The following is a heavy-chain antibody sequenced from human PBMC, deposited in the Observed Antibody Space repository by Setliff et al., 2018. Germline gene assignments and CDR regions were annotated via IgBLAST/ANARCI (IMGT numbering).Heavy chain of an antibody. V-gene: IGHV4-39*01. Sequence: PSETLSLTCTVSGGSLRGNAIFWGRIRQPPGKGLEWIGSIYYTGDPYYNPSLKSRVTMSVDTSRNQLSLKLTSVTAADTAVYYCARHVGSRSRGYNYYYYYMDVWGKGTTVTVSS. CDR2: IYYTGDP. CDR1: GGSLRGNAIF. CDR3: ARHVGSRSRGYNYYYYYMDV. D-gene: IGHD3-10*01. J-gene: IGHJ6*03.